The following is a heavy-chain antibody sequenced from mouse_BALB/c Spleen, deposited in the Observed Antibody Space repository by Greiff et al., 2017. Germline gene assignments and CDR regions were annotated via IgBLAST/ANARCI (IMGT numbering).Heavy chain of an antibody. J-gene: IGHJ4*01. CDR2: INPSNGGT. Sequence: QVQLKQSGAELVKPGASVKLSCKASGYTFTSYYMYWVKQRPGQGLEWIGEINPSNGGTNFNEKFKSKATLTVDKSSSTAYMQLSSLTSEDSAVYYCTRSGTKAMDYWGQGTSVTVSS. CDR3: TRSGTKAMDY. D-gene: IGHD4-1*01. CDR1: GYTFTSYY. V-gene: IGHV1S81*02.